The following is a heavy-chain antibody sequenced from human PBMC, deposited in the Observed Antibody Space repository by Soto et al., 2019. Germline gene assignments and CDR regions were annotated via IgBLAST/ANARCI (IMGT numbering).Heavy chain of an antibody. J-gene: IGHJ4*02. CDR2: INPNSGGT. D-gene: IGHD5-12*01. CDR1: GYTFTGYY. CDR3: ARGEGATPTLFDY. Sequence: ASVKVSCKASGYTFTGYYMHWVRQAPGQGLEWKGWINPNSGGTNYAQKFQGWVTMTRDTSIRTAYMELSRLRSDDTAVYYCARGEGATPTLFDYWGQGTLVTVSS. V-gene: IGHV1-2*04.